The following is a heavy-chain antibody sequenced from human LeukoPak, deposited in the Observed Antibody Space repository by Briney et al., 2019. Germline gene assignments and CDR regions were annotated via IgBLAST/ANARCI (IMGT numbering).Heavy chain of an antibody. D-gene: IGHD5-18*01. CDR2: IYYSGST. J-gene: IGHJ4*02. Sequence: PSETLSLTCTVSGASISSNGYYWSWIRQHPGKGLEWIGYIYYSGSTYYNPSLKSRVIISVDTSKNQFSLKLTSVTAADTAVYFCARQGVQLWFSWGRGTLVTVSS. CDR3: ARQGVQLWFS. CDR1: GASISSNGYY. V-gene: IGHV4-31*03.